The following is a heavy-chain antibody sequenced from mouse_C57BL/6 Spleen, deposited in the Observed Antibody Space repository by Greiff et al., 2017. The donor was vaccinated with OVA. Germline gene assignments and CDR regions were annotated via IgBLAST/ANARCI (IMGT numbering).Heavy chain of an antibody. V-gene: IGHV5-4*01. CDR3: AREGGQLRPFAY. Sequence: EVQGVGSGGGLVKPGGSLKLSCAASGFTFSSYAMSWVRQTPEKRLEWVATISDGGSYTYYPDNVKGRFTISRDNAKNNLYLQMSHLKSEDTAMYYCAREGGQLRPFAYWGQGTLVTVSA. CDR1: GFTFSSYA. D-gene: IGHD3-2*02. CDR2: ISDGGSYT. J-gene: IGHJ3*01.